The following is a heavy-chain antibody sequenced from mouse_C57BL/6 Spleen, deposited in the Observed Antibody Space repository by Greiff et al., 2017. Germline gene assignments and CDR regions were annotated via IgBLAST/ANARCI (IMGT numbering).Heavy chain of an antibody. J-gene: IGHJ1*03. V-gene: IGHV1-81*01. D-gene: IGHD1-1*01. CDR2: IYPRSGNT. Sequence: VKLQESGAELARPGASVKLSCKASGYTFTSYGISWVKQRTGQGLEWIGEIYPRSGNTYYNEKFKGKATLTADKSSSTAYMELRSLTSEDSAVYFCARGDPYYGSTNWYFDVWGTGTTVTVSS. CDR1: GYTFTSYG. CDR3: ARGDPYYGSTNWYFDV.